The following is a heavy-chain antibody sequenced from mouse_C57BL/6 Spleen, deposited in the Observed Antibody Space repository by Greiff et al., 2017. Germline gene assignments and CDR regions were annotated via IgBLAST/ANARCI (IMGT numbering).Heavy chain of an antibody. CDR3: ARSVITTVVATDY. CDR1: GYTFTDYY. V-gene: IGHV1-26*01. Sequence: EVQLQQSGPELVKPGASVKISCKASGYTFTDYYMNWVKQSHGKSLEWIGDINPNNGGTSYNQKFTGKATLTVDKSSSTAYMELRSLTSEDSAVYYCARSVITTVVATDYWGQGTTLTVSS. D-gene: IGHD1-1*01. J-gene: IGHJ2*01. CDR2: INPNNGGT.